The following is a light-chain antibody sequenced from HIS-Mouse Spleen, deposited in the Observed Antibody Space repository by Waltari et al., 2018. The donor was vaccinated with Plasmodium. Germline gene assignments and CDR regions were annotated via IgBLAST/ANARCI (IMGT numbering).Light chain of an antibody. Sequence: DIQMTQSPSSLSASVGDRVTITCRASQSISSYLNWYQQKPGKAPKLLIYAASSLQRGVPSRFSGRGSGTDFILSISSLQPEDFATYYCQQSYSTWTFGQGTKVEIK. CDR3: QQSYSTWT. CDR2: AAS. V-gene: IGKV1-39*01. J-gene: IGKJ1*01. CDR1: QSISSY.